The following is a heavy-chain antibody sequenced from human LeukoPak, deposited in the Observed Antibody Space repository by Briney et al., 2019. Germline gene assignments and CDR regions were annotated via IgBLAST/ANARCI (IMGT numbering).Heavy chain of an antibody. V-gene: IGHV1-8*02. CDR3: AKLGGEMDTAMAIEYFQH. Sequence: GASVKVSCKASGYTFTSYYMHWVRQAPGQGLEWMGWMNPNSGDAGYAQKFQGRVTMTRNTSISTAYMELSSLRSEDTAVYYCAKLGGEMDTAMAIEYFQHWGQGTLVTVSS. CDR1: GYTFTSYY. CDR2: MNPNSGDA. D-gene: IGHD5-18*01. J-gene: IGHJ1*01.